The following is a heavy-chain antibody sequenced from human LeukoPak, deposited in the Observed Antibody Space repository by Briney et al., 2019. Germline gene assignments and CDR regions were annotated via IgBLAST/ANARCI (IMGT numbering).Heavy chain of an antibody. Sequence: SETLSLTCTVSGGSISSYYWSWIRQPPGKGLEWIGEIYHSGSTNYNPSLKSRVTISVDTSKNQFSLKLSSVTAADTAVYYCARPRRGYSYKFADAFDLWGQGTMVTVSS. CDR2: IYHSGST. CDR3: ARPRRGYSYKFADAFDL. V-gene: IGHV4-34*01. D-gene: IGHD5-18*01. CDR1: GGSISSYY. J-gene: IGHJ3*01.